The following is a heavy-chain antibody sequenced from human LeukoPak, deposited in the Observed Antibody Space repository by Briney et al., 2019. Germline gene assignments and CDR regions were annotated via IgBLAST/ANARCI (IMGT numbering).Heavy chain of an antibody. Sequence: PGGSLRLSCAVSGLTFSTYSMNWVRQAPGQGLQWVSSISSSSKYIYYADSVKGRFTISRDNAKNSLYLQMNSLRPEDSAVYYCVPRYCSSTSCEDYWGQGTLVTVSS. J-gene: IGHJ4*02. CDR1: GLTFSTYS. CDR3: VPRYCSSTSCEDY. D-gene: IGHD2-2*01. V-gene: IGHV3-21*06. CDR2: ISSSSKYI.